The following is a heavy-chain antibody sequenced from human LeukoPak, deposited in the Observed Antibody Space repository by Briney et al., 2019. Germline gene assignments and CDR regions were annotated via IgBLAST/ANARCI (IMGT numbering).Heavy chain of an antibody. Sequence: GGSLRLSRAASGFTFSNYAMTWVRQAPGKGLEWVSVISDNGAGTYYVDSVKGRFTVSRDNSKKTLYLQMNSLRAEDTAVYYCARHLGPDIWGQGTKVTVSS. CDR3: ARHLGPDI. CDR1: GFTFSNYA. V-gene: IGHV3-23*01. CDR2: ISDNGAGT. J-gene: IGHJ3*02.